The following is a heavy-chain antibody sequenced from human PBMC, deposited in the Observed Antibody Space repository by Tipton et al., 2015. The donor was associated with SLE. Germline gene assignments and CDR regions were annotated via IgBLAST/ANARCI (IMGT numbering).Heavy chain of an antibody. J-gene: IGHJ6*02. D-gene: IGHD1-26*01. CDR3: ARLYSGSYYYYYYGMDV. V-gene: IGHV1-2*06. CDR1: GYTFTDYY. CDR2: INPNSGGT. Sequence: QVQLVQSGAEMKKPGASVKVSCKASGYTFTDYYMNWVRQAPGQGLEWMGRINPNSGGTNYAQKFQGRVTMTRDTSISTAYMELSRLRSDDTAVYYCARLYSGSYYYYYYGMDVWGQGTTVTVSS.